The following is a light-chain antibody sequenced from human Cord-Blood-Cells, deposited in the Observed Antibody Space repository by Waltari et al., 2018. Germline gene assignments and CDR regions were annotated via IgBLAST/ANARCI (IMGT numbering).Light chain of an antibody. CDR2: RNN. J-gene: IGLJ3*02. CDR3: AAWDDSLSGPV. Sequence: QSVLTQPPSASGTPGQRVTISCSGSSSNIGSNYVYWYQQLPATAPKLPIYRNNRRPSGVPDRFSGSKSGTSASLAISGLRSEDETDYYCAAWDDSLSGPVFGGGTKLTVL. CDR1: SSNIGSNY. V-gene: IGLV1-47*01.